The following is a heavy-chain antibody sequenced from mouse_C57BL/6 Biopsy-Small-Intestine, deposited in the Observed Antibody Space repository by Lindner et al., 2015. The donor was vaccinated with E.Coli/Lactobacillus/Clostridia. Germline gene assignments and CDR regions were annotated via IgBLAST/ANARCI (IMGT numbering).Heavy chain of an antibody. CDR2: IYPRSGNT. D-gene: IGHD1-1*01. CDR3: ASGGYYGSSSYYAMDY. J-gene: IGHJ4*01. CDR1: GYTFKSYG. Sequence: VQLQESGAELARPGASVKLSCKASGYTFKSYGISWVKQRTGQGLEWIGEIYPRSGNTYYNEKFKGKATLTADKSSSTAYMELRSLTSEDSAVYFCASGGYYGSSSYYAMDYWGSRNLSHRLL. V-gene: IGHV1-81*01.